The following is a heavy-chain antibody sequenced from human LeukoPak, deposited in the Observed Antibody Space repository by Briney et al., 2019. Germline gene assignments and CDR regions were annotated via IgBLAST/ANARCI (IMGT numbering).Heavy chain of an antibody. J-gene: IGHJ4*02. CDR3: ARSYFSSASCYTKTFDY. V-gene: IGHV3-30-3*01. Sequence: GRSLRLSCAASGFTFSSYAMHWVSQAPGKGLEWEAVISYDGSNKYYADSVKGRFTISRDNSKSTLYLQMNSLRVEDTALFYCARSYFSSASCYTKTFDYWGQGTLVTVSS. CDR2: ISYDGSNK. CDR1: GFTFSSYA. D-gene: IGHD2-2*02.